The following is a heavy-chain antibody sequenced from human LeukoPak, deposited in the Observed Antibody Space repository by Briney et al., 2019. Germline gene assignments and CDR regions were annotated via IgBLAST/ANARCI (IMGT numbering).Heavy chain of an antibody. CDR1: GYTFTSYG. V-gene: IGHV1-18*01. Sequence: GASVKVSCKASGYTFTSYGISWVRQAPGQGLEWMGWISAYNGNTNYAQKLQGRVTMTTDTSTSTAYMELRSLRSDDTAVHYCAQYYYDSSGYYYAWFDPWGQGTLVTVSS. J-gene: IGHJ5*02. D-gene: IGHD3-22*01. CDR2: ISAYNGNT. CDR3: AQYYYDSSGYYYAWFDP.